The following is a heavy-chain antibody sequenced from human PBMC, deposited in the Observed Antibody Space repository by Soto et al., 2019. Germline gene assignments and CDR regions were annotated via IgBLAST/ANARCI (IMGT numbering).Heavy chain of an antibody. D-gene: IGHD4-17*01. V-gene: IGHV3-74*01. CDR2: INSDGSHT. J-gene: IGHJ5*01. Sequence: EVQLVESGGGLVQPGGSLRLSCAASGFTFFAYWIHWVRQVPGKGLVWVSRINSDGSHTSYADSVRGLFTISRDNSKKTVYLQMNSLTAEYTAVYYCAKEGDYGAYAGKNWFDSCGQGSLVTVSS. CDR1: GFTFFAYW. CDR3: AKEGDYGAYAGKNWFDS.